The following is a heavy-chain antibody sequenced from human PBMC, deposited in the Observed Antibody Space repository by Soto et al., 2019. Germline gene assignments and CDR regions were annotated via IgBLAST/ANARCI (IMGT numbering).Heavy chain of an antibody. V-gene: IGHV3-66*01. D-gene: IGHD3-3*01. CDR1: GFTVSSNY. J-gene: IGHJ3*02. CDR3: ARATLRFLEWLHAFDI. Sequence: GGSLRLSCAASGFTVSSNYMSWVRQAPGKGLEWVSVIYSGGSTYYADSVKGRFTISRDNSKNTLYLQMNSLRAEDTAVYYCARATLRFLEWLHAFDIWGQGTMVTVSS. CDR2: IYSGGST.